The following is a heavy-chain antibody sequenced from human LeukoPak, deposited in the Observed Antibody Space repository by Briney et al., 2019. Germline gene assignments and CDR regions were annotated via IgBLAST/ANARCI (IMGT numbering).Heavy chain of an antibody. CDR1: GFTFSSYA. CDR3: AKAPSSWPGYYHMDV. Sequence: PGGSLRLSCAASGFTFSSYAMSWVRQAPGKGLEWVSAISGSGGSTYYADSVKGRFTISRDKSKKTLYLQMNSLRAQDTAVYYCAKAPSSWPGYYHMDVGGKGTTVTV. J-gene: IGHJ6*03. V-gene: IGHV3-23*01. CDR2: ISGSGGST. D-gene: IGHD6-13*01.